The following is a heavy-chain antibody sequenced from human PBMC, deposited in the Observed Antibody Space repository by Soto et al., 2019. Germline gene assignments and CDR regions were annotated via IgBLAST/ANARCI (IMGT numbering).Heavy chain of an antibody. CDR3: ARDGRYYDSSGYYGGSWFDP. J-gene: IGHJ5*02. Sequence: PGGSLRLSCAASGFTFSSYGMHWVRQAPGKGLEWVAVIWYDGSNKYYADSVKGRFTISRDNSKNTLYLQMNSLRAEDTAVYYSARDGRYYDSSGYYGGSWFDPWGQGTLVTVSS. CDR1: GFTFSSYG. CDR2: IWYDGSNK. D-gene: IGHD3-22*01. V-gene: IGHV3-33*01.